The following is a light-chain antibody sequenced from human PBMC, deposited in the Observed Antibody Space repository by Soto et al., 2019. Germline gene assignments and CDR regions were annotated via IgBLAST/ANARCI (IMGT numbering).Light chain of an antibody. CDR2: DAS. Sequence: EIVLTQSPVTLSLSPGERATLSCRASQSVSSYLSWYQQKPGQAPRLLIYDASNRATGIPARFSGSGSGTDFTLTINSLEPEDFVVYYCHQRSNWPLTFGGGTKVEIK. V-gene: IGKV3-11*01. CDR3: HQRSNWPLT. J-gene: IGKJ4*01. CDR1: QSVSSY.